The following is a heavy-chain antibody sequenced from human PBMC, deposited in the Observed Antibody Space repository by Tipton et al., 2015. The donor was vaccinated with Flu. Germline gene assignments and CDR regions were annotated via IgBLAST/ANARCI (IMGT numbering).Heavy chain of an antibody. CDR1: GGSISSYY. Sequence: LRLSCTVSGGSISSYYWSWIRQPAGKGLEWIGRIYASGSTNYNPSLKSRVTMSVDTSKNQFSLKLSSVTAADTAVYYCARGQAYYDSGSLDYWGQGTLVTVSS. V-gene: IGHV4-4*07. CDR2: IYASGST. D-gene: IGHD3-10*01. CDR3: ARGQAYYDSGSLDY. J-gene: IGHJ4*02.